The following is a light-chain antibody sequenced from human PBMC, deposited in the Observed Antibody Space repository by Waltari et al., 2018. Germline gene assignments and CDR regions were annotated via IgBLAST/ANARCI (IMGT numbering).Light chain of an antibody. Sequence: DIQMTQSPSTLSASIGARVTITCRASQSIGRWLAWYQHKPGKAPKALIYEASSLESGVPSRFSGSGSETEFTLTINSLQPDDFATYYCQQYNGYVLTFGGGTKVEIK. CDR2: EAS. CDR1: QSIGRW. CDR3: QQYNGYVLT. J-gene: IGKJ4*01. V-gene: IGKV1-5*03.